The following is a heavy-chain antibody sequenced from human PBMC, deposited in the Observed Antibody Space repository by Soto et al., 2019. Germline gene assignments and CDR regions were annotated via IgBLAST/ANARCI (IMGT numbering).Heavy chain of an antibody. D-gene: IGHD3-10*01. V-gene: IGHV4-31*03. J-gene: IGHJ6*02. CDR3: ARARMVRGIIYYYGMDV. CDR1: GGSISSDGNY. CDR2: IYYSGST. Sequence: QVQLQESGPGLVKSSQTLSLTCTVSGGSISSDGNYWSWIRQHPGKGLEWIGYIYYSGSTNYNPSLKSRVTISVDTSKNQFSLKLNSVTAADTAVYYCARARMVRGIIYYYGMDVWGQGTTSPSP.